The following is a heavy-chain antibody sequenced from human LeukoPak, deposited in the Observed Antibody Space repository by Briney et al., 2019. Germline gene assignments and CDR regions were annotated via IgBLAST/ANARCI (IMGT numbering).Heavy chain of an antibody. D-gene: IGHD3-22*01. CDR1: GYXFTSYG. CDR2: ISAYNGNT. CDR3: ARHIYDNGGYRIDY. J-gene: IGHJ4*02. Sequence: ASVKVSCKASGYXFTSYGISWVRQAPGQGLEWMGWISAYNGNTNYAQKLQGRVTMTTDTSTSTAYMELRSLRSDDTAVYYCARHIYDNGGYRIDYWGQGTLVTVSS. V-gene: IGHV1-18*01.